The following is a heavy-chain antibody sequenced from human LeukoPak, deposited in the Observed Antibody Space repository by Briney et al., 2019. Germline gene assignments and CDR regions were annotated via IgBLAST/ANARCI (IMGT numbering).Heavy chain of an antibody. CDR1: GGSISSGSYY. CDR3: ARLIHYYYDSSGYFFDY. J-gene: IGHJ4*02. D-gene: IGHD3-22*01. V-gene: IGHV4-61*02. Sequence: PSQTLSLTCTVSGGSISSGSYYWSWIRQPAGKGLEWIGRIYTSGSTNYNPSLKSRVTMSVDTSKNQFSLKLSSVTAADTAVYYCARLIHYYYDSSGYFFDYWGQGTLVTVSS. CDR2: IYTSGST.